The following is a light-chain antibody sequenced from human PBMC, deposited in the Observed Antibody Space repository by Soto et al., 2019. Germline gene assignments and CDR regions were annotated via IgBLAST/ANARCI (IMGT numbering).Light chain of an antibody. CDR3: QSYDATNQV. Sequence: NFMLTQPHSVSGSPGKTVIISCTRSSGSIASNYVQWYQQRPGSSPTTVIYEDNQRPSGVPDRFSGSIDSSSNSASLTISGLETEDEADYFCQSYDATNQVLGGGTKVTVL. V-gene: IGLV6-57*01. CDR2: EDN. J-gene: IGLJ3*02. CDR1: SGSIASNY.